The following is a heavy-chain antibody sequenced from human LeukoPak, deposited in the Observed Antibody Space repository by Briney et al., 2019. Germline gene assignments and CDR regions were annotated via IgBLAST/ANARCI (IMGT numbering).Heavy chain of an antibody. V-gene: IGHV1-2*06. D-gene: IGHD3-3*01. CDR1: GYTFTGYY. CDR2: INPNSGGT. Sequence: ASVKVSCKASGYTFTGYYMHWVRQAPGQGLEWMGRINPNSGGTNYAQKFQGRVPMTRDTSISTAYMELSRLRSDDTAVYYCARDPLTDYDFWSGYPYWGQGTLVTVSS. CDR3: ARDPLTDYDFWSGYPY. J-gene: IGHJ4*02.